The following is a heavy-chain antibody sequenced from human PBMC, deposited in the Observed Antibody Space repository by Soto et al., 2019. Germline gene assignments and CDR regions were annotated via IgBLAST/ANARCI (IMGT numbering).Heavy chain of an antibody. J-gene: IGHJ5*01. D-gene: IGHD3-22*01. CDR1: GFTFSSNG. Sequence: QVQLVESGGGVVQPGRSLRLTCAASGFTFSSNGMHWVRQAPGKGLEWVALVAYDGSKTYYGDSVRGRFTISRDNSENTLYLQMNSLRAEDTAVYDCSRGVGLSMYDNSGNYDSWGQGTLVTVSS. V-gene: IGHV3-30*03. CDR2: VAYDGSKT. CDR3: SRGVGLSMYDNSGNYDS.